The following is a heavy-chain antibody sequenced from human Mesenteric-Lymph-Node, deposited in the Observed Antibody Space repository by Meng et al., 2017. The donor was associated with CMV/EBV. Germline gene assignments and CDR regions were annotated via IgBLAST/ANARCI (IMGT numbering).Heavy chain of an antibody. CDR1: GFTISNYW. CDR2: IRNSAAGGTP. V-gene: IGHV3-49*04. Sequence: GESLKISCAASGFTISNYWMNWVRQAPGKGLEWIAFIRNSAAGGTPEYAASVQGRFTISRDDSKSILYLQMDSLKTDDTAVYYCTREVPRYFDYWGQGTMVTVSS. J-gene: IGHJ4*02. CDR3: TREVPRYFDY.